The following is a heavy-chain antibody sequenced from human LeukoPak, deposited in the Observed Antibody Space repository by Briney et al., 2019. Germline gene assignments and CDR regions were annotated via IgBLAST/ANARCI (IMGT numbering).Heavy chain of an antibody. Sequence: TGGSLRLSCAASGFTFSSYGMSWVRQAPGKGLEWVSAISGSGGSTYYADSVKGRFTISRDNSKNTLYLQMNSLRAEDTAVYYCANIDPPLVYYFDYWGQGTLVTVSS. J-gene: IGHJ4*02. CDR3: ANIDPPLVYYFDY. CDR1: GFTFSSYG. V-gene: IGHV3-23*01. D-gene: IGHD2-8*01. CDR2: ISGSGGST.